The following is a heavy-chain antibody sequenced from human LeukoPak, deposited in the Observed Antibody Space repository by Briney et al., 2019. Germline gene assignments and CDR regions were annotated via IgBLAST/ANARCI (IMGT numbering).Heavy chain of an antibody. V-gene: IGHV1-2*02. CDR3: ARALATMVRGATNY. J-gene: IGHJ4*02. CDR1: GYTFTGYY. D-gene: IGHD3-10*01. Sequence: ASVKVSCKASGYTFTGYYMHWVRQAPGQGLEWMGWINPNSGGTNYAQKFQGRVTMTRDTSISTAYMELSRLRSDDTAVYYCARALATMVRGATNYWGQGTLVTVSS. CDR2: INPNSGGT.